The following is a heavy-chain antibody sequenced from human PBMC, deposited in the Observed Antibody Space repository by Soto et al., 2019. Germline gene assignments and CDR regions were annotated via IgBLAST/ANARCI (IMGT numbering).Heavy chain of an antibody. J-gene: IGHJ4*02. CDR2: INHSGST. CDR1: GGSFSGYY. CDR3: ARGQRYCSGGSCYV. V-gene: IGHV4-34*01. D-gene: IGHD2-15*01. Sequence: SETLSLTCAVYGGSFSGYYWSWIRQPPGKGLEWIGEINHSGSTNYNPSLKSRVTISVDTSKNQFSLKLSSVTAADTAVYYCARGQRYCSGGSCYVWGQGTLVTVSS.